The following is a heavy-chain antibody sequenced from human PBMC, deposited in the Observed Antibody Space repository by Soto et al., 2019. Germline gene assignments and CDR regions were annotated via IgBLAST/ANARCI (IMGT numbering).Heavy chain of an antibody. V-gene: IGHV1-2*02. CDR3: ASGPPPVSGYYFDY. J-gene: IGHJ4*02. D-gene: IGHD3-9*01. CDR2: INPNSGGT. CDR1: GYTFTGYY. Sequence: GSSVKVSCKASGYTFTGYYMHWVRQAPGQGREWMGWINPNSGGTNYGQKFQGRVTMTRDTSISTAYMELSRLRSEDTAVYYCASGPPPVSGYYFDYWGQGTRVTVSS.